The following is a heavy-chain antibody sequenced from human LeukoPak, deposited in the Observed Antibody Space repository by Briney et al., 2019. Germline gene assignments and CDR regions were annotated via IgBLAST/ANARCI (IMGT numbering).Heavy chain of an antibody. D-gene: IGHD2-15*01. CDR2: IYYSGST. V-gene: IGHV4-59*01. CDR3: ARGSGGSGTFDY. Sequence: SSETLSLTCTVSGGSISSYYWSWIRQPPGKGLEWLGYIYYSGSTNYNPSLKSRVTISVDTSKNQFSLKLSSVTAADTAVYYCARGSGGSGTFDYWGQGTLVTGSS. CDR1: GGSISSYY. J-gene: IGHJ4*02.